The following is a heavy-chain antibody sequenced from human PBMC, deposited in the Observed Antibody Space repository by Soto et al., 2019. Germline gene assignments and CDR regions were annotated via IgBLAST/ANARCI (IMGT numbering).Heavy chain of an antibody. CDR2: ISSSSSTI. CDR1: GFTFSSYS. D-gene: IGHD5-12*01. J-gene: IGHJ4*02. V-gene: IGHV3-48*02. CDR3: ARGERWLQFDY. Sequence: GESLKISCAASGFTFSSYSMNWVRQAPGKGLEWVSYISSSSSTIYYADSVKGRFTISRDNAKNSLYLQMNSRRDEDTAVYYCARGERWLQFDYWGQGTLVTVSS.